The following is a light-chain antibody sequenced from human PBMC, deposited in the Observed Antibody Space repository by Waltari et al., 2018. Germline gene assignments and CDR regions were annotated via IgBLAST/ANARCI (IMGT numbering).Light chain of an antibody. J-gene: IGKJ2*01. CDR2: GAS. CDR1: QSMTTN. V-gene: IGKV3-15*01. CDR3: HQYNDGPPFK. Sequence: EIVMTQSPATLSVSPGERAILSCRASQSMTTNLARYQQKPGQAPRLLIYGASTRATDIPARFSGSGSGTEFTLTISSLQSEDFAVYYCHQYNDGPPFKFGPGTKLEIK.